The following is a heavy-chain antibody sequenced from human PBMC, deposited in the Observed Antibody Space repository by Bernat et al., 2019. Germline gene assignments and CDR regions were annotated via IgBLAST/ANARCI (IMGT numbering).Heavy chain of an antibody. CDR2: ISGSGGST. D-gene: IGHD2-15*01. CDR1: GFTFSSYA. CDR3: ARSKCSGGSCYYYDGMDV. J-gene: IGHJ6*02. V-gene: IGHV3-23*01. Sequence: EVQLLESGGGLVQPGGSLRLSCAASGFTFSSYAMSWVRQAPGKGLGGVSAISGSGGSTYYPDSVKGRFTISRDNSKNTLYLQMGSLRAEDMAVYYCARSKCSGGSCYYYDGMDVWGQGTTVTVSS.